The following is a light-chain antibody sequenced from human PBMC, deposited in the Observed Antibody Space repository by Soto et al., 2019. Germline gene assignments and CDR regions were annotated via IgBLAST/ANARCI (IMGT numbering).Light chain of an antibody. CDR2: EVS. Sequence: QSALTHPASVSGSPGQSITISCTGTSSDVGGYNYVSWYQQHPGKAPKLMIYEVSNRPSGVSNRFSGSKSGNTASLTISGLQAEDEADYYCSSYRSSVVFGGGTKLTVL. CDR1: SSDVGGYNY. CDR3: SSYRSSVV. V-gene: IGLV2-14*01. J-gene: IGLJ2*01.